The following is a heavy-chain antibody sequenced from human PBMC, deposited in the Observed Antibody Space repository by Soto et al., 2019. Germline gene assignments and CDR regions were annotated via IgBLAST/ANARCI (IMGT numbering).Heavy chain of an antibody. J-gene: IGHJ4*02. V-gene: IGHV3-48*01. CDR3: ARDYNDFWRGLFDY. CDR2: ISSSSFTI. D-gene: IGHD3-3*01. Sequence: GGSLRLSCSVSGFRFSDYSLNWVRHAPGGGLEWVSSISSSSFTIHYADSGEGRFAISRDNAKNSLYLQMNSLRVEDTAVYYCARDYNDFWRGLFDYWGQGALVIVSS. CDR1: GFRFSDYS.